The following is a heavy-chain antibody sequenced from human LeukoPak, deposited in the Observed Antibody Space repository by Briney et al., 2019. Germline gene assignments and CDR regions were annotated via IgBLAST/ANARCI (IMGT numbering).Heavy chain of an antibody. D-gene: IGHD2-21*01. CDR2: IYYSGST. J-gene: IGHJ4*02. CDR1: GGSISSYY. V-gene: IGHV4-59*08. Sequence: SETLSLTCTISGGSISSYYWSWIRQPPGKGLEWIGYIYYSGSTNYNPSLKSRVTISVDTSKNQFSLKLRSVTAADTAVYYCARLKTWGGTQPYDYWGQGTLVTVSS. CDR3: ARLKTWGGTQPYDY.